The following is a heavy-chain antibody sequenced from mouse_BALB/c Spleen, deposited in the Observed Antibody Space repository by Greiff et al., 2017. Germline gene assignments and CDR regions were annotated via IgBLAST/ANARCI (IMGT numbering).Heavy chain of an antibody. J-gene: IGHJ2*01. Sequence: EVQVVESGGDLVKPGGSLKLSCAASGFTFSSYGMSWVRQTPDKRLEWVATISSGGSYTYYPDSVKGRFTISRDNAKNTLYLQMSSLKSEDTAMYYCARQGGYYGSSYSFDYWGQGTTLTVSS. D-gene: IGHD1-1*01. CDR2: ISSGGSYT. CDR1: GFTFSSYG. CDR3: ARQGGYYGSSYSFDY. V-gene: IGHV5-6*01.